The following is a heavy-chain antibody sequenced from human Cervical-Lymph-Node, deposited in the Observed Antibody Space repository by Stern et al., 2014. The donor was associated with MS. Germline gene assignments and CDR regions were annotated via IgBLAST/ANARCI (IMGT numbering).Heavy chain of an antibody. V-gene: IGHV1-46*01. Sequence: MQLVESGAEVKKPGASVKVSCKASGYIFTSHYMHWVRQAPGQGLEWMGIINISGGSTSYAQKFQGRVTMTRDTSTSTVYMELSSLRSEDTAVYYCARDGVSGWYFDFWGQGTLVTVSS. CDR1: GYIFTSHY. D-gene: IGHD6-19*01. CDR3: ARDGVSGWYFDF. CDR2: INISGGST. J-gene: IGHJ4*02.